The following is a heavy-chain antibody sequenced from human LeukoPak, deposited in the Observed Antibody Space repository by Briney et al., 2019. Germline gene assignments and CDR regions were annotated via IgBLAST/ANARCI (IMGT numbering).Heavy chain of an antibody. D-gene: IGHD2-2*01. CDR3: ARGWASSWYYFDF. V-gene: IGHV4-34*01. CDR1: GGFFSGYY. CDR2: INHSGST. J-gene: IGHJ4*02. Sequence: SETLSLTCAVYGGFFSGYYWSWIRQPPGKGLEWIGEINHSGSTNYNPSLKSRVTISVDTSKNQFSLKLSSVTAADTAVYYCARGWASSWYYFDFWGQGTLVTVSS.